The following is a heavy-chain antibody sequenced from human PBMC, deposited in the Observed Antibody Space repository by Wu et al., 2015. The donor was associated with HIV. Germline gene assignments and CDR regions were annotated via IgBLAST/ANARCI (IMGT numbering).Heavy chain of an antibody. J-gene: IGHJ6*02. CDR2: IIPIFGTA. CDR1: GGTFSSYA. CDR3: ARVRYNWNDENYYYYGMDV. Sequence: QVQLVQSGAEVKKPGSSVKVSCKASGGTFSSYAISWVRQAPGQGLEWMGGIIPIFGTANYAQKFQGRVTITTDESTSTAYMELSSLRSEDTAVYYCARVRYNWNDENYYYYGMDVWGQGTTVTVSS. V-gene: IGHV1-69*05. D-gene: IGHD1-1*01.